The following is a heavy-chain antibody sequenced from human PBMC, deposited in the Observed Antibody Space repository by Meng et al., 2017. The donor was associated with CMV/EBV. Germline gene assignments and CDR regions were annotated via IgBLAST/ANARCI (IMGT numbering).Heavy chain of an antibody. CDR1: GGSISSYY. V-gene: IGHV4-59*01. D-gene: IGHD2-8*01. J-gene: IGHJ6*02. CDR2: SYYSWST. Sequence: SETLSLTCTVSGGSISSYYWSWIRQPPGTGLEWIWYSYYSWSTNYNPSLKSRVTISVDTSKNQFSLKLSSVTAAATAVYYCARAVWSYYYGMDVWGQGTTVTVSS. CDR3: ARAVWSYYYGMDV.